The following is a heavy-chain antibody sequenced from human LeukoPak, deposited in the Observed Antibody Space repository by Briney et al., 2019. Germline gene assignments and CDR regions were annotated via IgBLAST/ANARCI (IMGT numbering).Heavy chain of an antibody. D-gene: IGHD5-12*01. Sequence: PGGSLRLSCVASGFTFSTYGMSWVRQAPGKGLEWVSAISGDGSKTYYTDSVKGRFTISRGNSKNTVYLQMNGLGAEATAVYYCAKEDDGGYAHDCWGQGTLVTVSS. CDR2: ISGDGSKT. J-gene: IGHJ4*02. CDR1: GFTFSTYG. V-gene: IGHV3-23*01. CDR3: AKEDDGGYAHDC.